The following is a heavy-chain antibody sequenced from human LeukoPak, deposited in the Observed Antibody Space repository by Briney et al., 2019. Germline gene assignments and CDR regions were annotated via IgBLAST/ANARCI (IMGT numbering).Heavy chain of an antibody. CDR3: ARVGLRFLEWLLDV. CDR1: GYTLTELS. Sequence: ASVKVSCKVSGYTLTELSMHWVRQAPGKGLEWMGGFDPEDGETIYAQKFQGRVTMTEDTSTDTAYMELSSLRSDDTAVYYCARVGLRFLEWLLDVWGKGTTVTVSS. J-gene: IGHJ6*04. V-gene: IGHV1-24*01. CDR2: FDPEDGET. D-gene: IGHD3-3*01.